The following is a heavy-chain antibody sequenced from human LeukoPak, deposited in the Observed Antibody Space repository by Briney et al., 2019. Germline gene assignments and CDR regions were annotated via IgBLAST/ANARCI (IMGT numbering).Heavy chain of an antibody. V-gene: IGHV1-69*13. J-gene: IGHJ4*02. CDR2: IIPIFGTA. CDR3: ARGFSGYLDY. Sequence: ASVKVSCKASGGTFSSYAISWVRQAPGQGLEWMGGIIPIFGTANYAQKFQGRVTITADESTSTAYMELSSLRFEDTAVYYCARGFSGYLDYWGQGTLVTVSS. D-gene: IGHD3-22*01. CDR1: GGTFSSYA.